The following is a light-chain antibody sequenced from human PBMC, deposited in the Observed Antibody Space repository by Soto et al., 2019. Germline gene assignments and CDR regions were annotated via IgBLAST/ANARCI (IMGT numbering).Light chain of an antibody. CDR1: QSVSSSY. Sequence: EIVLTQSPGTQSLSPGERATLSCRASQSVSSSYLAWYQQKSGQAPRLLIYGASNRATGIPDRFSGSGSGTDFTLTISRLEPEDFAVYYCQQYGRSSWTFGQGTKVEIK. J-gene: IGKJ1*01. CDR3: QQYGRSSWT. V-gene: IGKV3-20*01. CDR2: GAS.